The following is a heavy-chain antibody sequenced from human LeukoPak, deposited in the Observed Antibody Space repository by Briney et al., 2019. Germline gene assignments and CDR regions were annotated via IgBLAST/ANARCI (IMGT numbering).Heavy chain of an antibody. CDR1: GITFSSHA. V-gene: IGHV3-23*01. J-gene: IGHJ6*03. Sequence: GGSLRLSCAASGITFSSHAMSWVRQVPGKGLEWVSLISGSGGHTYYGDSVKGRFTISRDNSTNRLYLQMNSLGPEDTAVYYCAKGGAATMRDGYNYYYYYMEVWGRGTTVTVSS. CDR3: AKGGAATMRDGYNYYYYYMEV. CDR2: ISGSGGHT. D-gene: IGHD5-24*01.